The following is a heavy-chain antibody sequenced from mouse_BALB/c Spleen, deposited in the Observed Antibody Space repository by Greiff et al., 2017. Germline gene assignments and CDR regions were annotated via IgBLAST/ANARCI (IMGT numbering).Heavy chain of an antibody. CDR1: GYSFTSYW. J-gene: IGHJ3*01. V-gene: IGHV1S127*01. D-gene: IGHD1-1*01. Sequence: VQLQQSGPQLVRPGASVKISCKASGYSFTSYWMHWVKQRPGQGLEWIGMIDPSDSETRLNQKFKDKATLTVDKSSSTAYMQLSSPISEDSAVYYCARTEDKSSSSSFAYWGQGTLVTVSA. CDR2: IDPSDSET. CDR3: ARTEDKSSSSSFAY.